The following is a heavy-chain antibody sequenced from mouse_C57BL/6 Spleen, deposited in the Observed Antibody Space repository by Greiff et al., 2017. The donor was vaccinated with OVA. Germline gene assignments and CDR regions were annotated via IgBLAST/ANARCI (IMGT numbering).Heavy chain of an antibody. V-gene: IGHV1-52*01. CDR1: GYTFTSYW. CDR3: ARYGYHWYFDV. CDR2: IDPSDSET. D-gene: IGHD2-2*01. Sequence: QVQLKQPGAELVRPGSSVKLSCKASGYTFTSYWMHWVKQRPIQGLEWIGNIDPSDSETHYNQKFKDKATLTVDKSSSTAYMQLSSLTSEDSAVYYCARYGYHWYFDVWGTGTTVTVSS. J-gene: IGHJ1*03.